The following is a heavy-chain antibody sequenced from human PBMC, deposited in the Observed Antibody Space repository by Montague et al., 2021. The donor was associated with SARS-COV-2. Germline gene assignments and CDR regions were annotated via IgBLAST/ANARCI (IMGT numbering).Heavy chain of an antibody. CDR1: GDSINNSRYY. J-gene: IGHJ3*02. D-gene: IGHD3-10*01. Sequence: SETLSLTCSVSGDSINNSRYYWGWIRQPPGKGLEWIGTIYYSGSAYYXXXLKRRVTISVDTSKDQFSLKLNSVTATDTAVYYCARLESTRGVIIRGAFHIWGQGTKVTVSS. V-gene: IGHV4-39*01. CDR2: IYYSGSA. CDR3: ARLESTRGVIIRGAFHI.